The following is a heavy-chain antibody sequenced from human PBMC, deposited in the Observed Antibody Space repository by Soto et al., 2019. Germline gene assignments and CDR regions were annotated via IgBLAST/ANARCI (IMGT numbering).Heavy chain of an antibody. V-gene: IGHV3-21*01. CDR2: ISSSSSYI. D-gene: IGHD5-12*01. CDR3: ARDNPLGYSGYDFHYGDYAERGWFDP. CDR1: GFTFSSYS. J-gene: IGHJ5*02. Sequence: PGGSLRLSCAASGFTFSSYSMNWVRQAPGKGLEWVSSISSSSSYIYYADSVKGRFTISRDNAKNSLYLQMNSLRAEDTAVYYCARDNPLGYSGYDFHYGDYAERGWFDPWGQGTLVTVSS.